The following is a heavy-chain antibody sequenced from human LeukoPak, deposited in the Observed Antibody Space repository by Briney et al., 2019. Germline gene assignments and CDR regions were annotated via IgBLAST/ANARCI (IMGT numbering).Heavy chain of an antibody. Sequence: GGSLRLSCAASGFTFSSYAMSWVRQAPGKGLEWVSAISGSGGSTYYADSVKVRFTISRDNSKNTLYLQMNSLRAEDTAVYYRAKTYDSSGYFDYWGQGTLVTVSS. CDR3: AKTYDSSGYFDY. CDR2: ISGSGGST. J-gene: IGHJ4*02. D-gene: IGHD3-22*01. CDR1: GFTFSSYA. V-gene: IGHV3-23*01.